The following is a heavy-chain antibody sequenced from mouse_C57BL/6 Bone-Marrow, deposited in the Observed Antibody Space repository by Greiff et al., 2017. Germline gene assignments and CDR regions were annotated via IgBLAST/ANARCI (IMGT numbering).Heavy chain of an antibody. CDR3: ARNSSGAVEY. Sequence: VQLQQSGAELVRPGTSVKLSCKASGYTFTSYWMHCVKQRPGQGLEWIGVIDPSASYTNYNQKFKGKATLTVDTSSSTAYMQLSSLTAEDAAVYYCARNSSGAVEYWGQGTSVTVSS. J-gene: IGHJ4*01. CDR1: GYTFTSYW. CDR2: IDPSASYT. V-gene: IGHV1-59*01. D-gene: IGHD3-1*01.